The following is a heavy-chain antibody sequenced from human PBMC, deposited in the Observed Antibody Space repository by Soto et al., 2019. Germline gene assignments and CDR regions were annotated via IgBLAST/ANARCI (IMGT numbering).Heavy chain of an antibody. J-gene: IGHJ3*02. CDR3: AKVNGYCSGGSCYSGVAFDI. D-gene: IGHD2-15*01. Sequence: GASVKVSCKASGYTFTGYYIHWVRQAPGQGLEWMGWINPNSGGTNYAQKFQGWVTMTRDTSISTAYMELSRLRSDDTAVYYCAKVNGYCSGGSCYSGVAFDIWGQGTMVPVSS. V-gene: IGHV1-2*04. CDR1: GYTFTGYY. CDR2: INPNSGGT.